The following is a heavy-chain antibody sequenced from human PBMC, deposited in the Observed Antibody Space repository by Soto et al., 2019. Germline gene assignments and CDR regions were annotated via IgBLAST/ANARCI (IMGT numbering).Heavy chain of an antibody. Sequence: GGSLRLSCAASWFTVGSNYMSWVRQAPGKGLEWVSVIYSEGTPYYADSVKGRFTISRENSNNTLYLHMNNLRAEDTAVYYCARSTYYDILTGSYYYYAMDVWGQGTTVTVSS. V-gene: IGHV3-53*01. CDR3: ARSTYYDILTGSYYYYAMDV. CDR2: IYSEGTP. J-gene: IGHJ6*02. CDR1: WFTVGSNY. D-gene: IGHD3-9*01.